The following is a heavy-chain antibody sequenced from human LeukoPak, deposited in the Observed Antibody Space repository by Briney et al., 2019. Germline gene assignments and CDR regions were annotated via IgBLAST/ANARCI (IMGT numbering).Heavy chain of an antibody. D-gene: IGHD3-22*01. Sequence: SVEVSCKASGGTFSSYAISWVRQAPGKGLEWMGRIIPIFGIANYAQKFQGRVTITADKSTSTAYMELSSLRSEDTAVYCCARDSFYYDSSDPSHFDYWGQGTLVTVSS. CDR1: GGTFSSYA. V-gene: IGHV1-69*04. CDR3: ARDSFYYDSSDPSHFDY. J-gene: IGHJ4*02. CDR2: IIPIFGIA.